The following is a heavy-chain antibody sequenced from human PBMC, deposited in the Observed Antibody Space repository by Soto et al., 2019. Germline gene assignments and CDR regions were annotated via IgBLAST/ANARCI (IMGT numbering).Heavy chain of an antibody. V-gene: IGHV4-39*01. D-gene: IGHD2-15*01. CDR2: IFYSGNT. CDR3: ARSPLRDGCYSLPRTFDF. J-gene: IGHJ4*02. Sequence: QLQLQESGPGLVKPSETLSLSCTVSGGSISSSTYYWGWIRQPPGKGLEWIGSIFYSGNTGYNPSLASQVTISVDTAKTHFSLKGNSVTAADTAVYYCARSPLRDGCYSLPRTFDFWGQGTLVTVSS. CDR1: GGSISSSTYY.